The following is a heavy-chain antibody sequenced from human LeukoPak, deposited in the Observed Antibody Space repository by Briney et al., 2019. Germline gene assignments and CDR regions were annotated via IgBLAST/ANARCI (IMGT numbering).Heavy chain of an antibody. V-gene: IGHV4-30-4*01. J-gene: IGHJ6*02. CDR1: GGSISSGEYY. D-gene: IGHD3-10*01. Sequence: SETLSLTCTVSGGSISSGEYYWSWIRQPPGKGLEWIGYIYYSGSTYYNPSLNSRVTLSVDTSRNHFSLKLNSVTAADTAVFYCARVRSGSRYGMDVWGQGTTVTVSS. CDR3: ARVRSGSRYGMDV. CDR2: IYYSGST.